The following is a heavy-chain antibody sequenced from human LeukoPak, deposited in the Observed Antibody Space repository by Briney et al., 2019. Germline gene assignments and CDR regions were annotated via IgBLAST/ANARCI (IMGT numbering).Heavy chain of an antibody. J-gene: IGHJ4*02. CDR3: ARGQLVFASAWLLTSPFDY. V-gene: IGHV4-39*07. CDR1: GGSISSSSYY. CDR2: IYYSGST. Sequence: PSETLSLTCTVSGGSISSSSYYWGWIRQPPGKGLEWIGSIYYSGSTYYNPSLKSRVTISVDTSKNQFSLKLSSVTAADTAVYYCARGQLVFASAWLLTSPFDYWGQGTLVTVSS. D-gene: IGHD6-6*01.